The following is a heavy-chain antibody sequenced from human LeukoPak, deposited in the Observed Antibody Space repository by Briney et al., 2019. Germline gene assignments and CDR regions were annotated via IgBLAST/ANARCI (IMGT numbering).Heavy chain of an antibody. J-gene: IGHJ4*02. CDR3: ARDASNPVSHYFDF. V-gene: IGHV3-30*02. CDR1: GFTFSNYD. Sequence: GGSLRLSCATSGFTFSNYDIHWVRQAPGKGLEWVAFIRYDGSNKYYADSMRGRFTISRDTSKSTVFLQMNSLRAEDTAVYYCARDASNPVSHYFDFWGQGTLVIVSS. CDR2: IRYDGSNK. D-gene: IGHD2-8*01.